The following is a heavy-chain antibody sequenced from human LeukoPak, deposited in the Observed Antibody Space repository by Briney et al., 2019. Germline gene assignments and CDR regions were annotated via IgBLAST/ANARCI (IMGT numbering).Heavy chain of an antibody. Sequence: SETLSLTCTVSGGSISGYYWSWIRQPPGKGLEWIGEINHSGSTNYNPSLKSRVTISVDTSKNQFSLKLSSVTAADTAVYYCASPGIAAAGTRYFDYWGQGTLVTVSS. J-gene: IGHJ4*02. CDR2: INHSGST. D-gene: IGHD6-13*01. CDR1: GGSISGYY. V-gene: IGHV4-34*01. CDR3: ASPGIAAAGTRYFDY.